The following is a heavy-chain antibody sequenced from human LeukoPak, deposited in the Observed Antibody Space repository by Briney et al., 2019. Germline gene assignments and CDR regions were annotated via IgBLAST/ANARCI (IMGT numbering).Heavy chain of an antibody. CDR3: AKDLRFWFGDLTYFDY. CDR1: GFTFSSYA. D-gene: IGHD3-10*01. V-gene: IGHV3-23*01. Sequence: QPGGSLRLSCAASGFTFSSYAMSWVRQAPGRGLEWVSAISGSGGSTCYADSVKGRFTVSRDNSKNTLYLQMNSLRAEDTAVYYCAKDLRFWFGDLTYFDYWGQGTLVTVSS. J-gene: IGHJ4*02. CDR2: ISGSGGST.